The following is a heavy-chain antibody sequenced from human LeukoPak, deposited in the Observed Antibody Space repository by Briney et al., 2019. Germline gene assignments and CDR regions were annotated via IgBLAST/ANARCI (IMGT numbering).Heavy chain of an antibody. D-gene: IGHD6-19*01. CDR3: VKDLVAASENVRGWYPMDY. Sequence: PGGSLRLSCAASGFTFAEYTMHWVRQAPGKGLEWVSLISWNGARIHYGDSVKGRFTISRDNSKNSLYLQMNSLRTEDTALYYCVKDLVAASENVRGWYPMDYWGQGTPVTVSS. J-gene: IGHJ4*02. V-gene: IGHV3-43*01. CDR1: GFTFAEYT. CDR2: ISWNGARI.